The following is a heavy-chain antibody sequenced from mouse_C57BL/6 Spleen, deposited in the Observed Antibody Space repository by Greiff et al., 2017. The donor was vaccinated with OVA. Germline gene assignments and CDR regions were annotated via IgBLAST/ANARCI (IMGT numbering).Heavy chain of an antibody. CDR3: AGGPDYYGSSLYAMDY. V-gene: IGHV14-2*01. Sequence: EVKLMESGAELVKPGASVKLSCTASGFNIKDYYMHWVKQRTEQGLEWIGRIDPEDGETKYAPKFQGKATRTADTSSNTAYLQRSSLTSEDTAVYYCAGGPDYYGSSLYAMDYWGQGTSVTVSS. CDR2: IDPEDGET. J-gene: IGHJ4*01. CDR1: GFNIKDYY. D-gene: IGHD1-1*01.